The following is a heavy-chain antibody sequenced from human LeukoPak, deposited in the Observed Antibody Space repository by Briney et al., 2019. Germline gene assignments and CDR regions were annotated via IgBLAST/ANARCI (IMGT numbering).Heavy chain of an antibody. Sequence: SETLSLTCTVSSGSISSGTYYWSWIRQPAGNGLEWIGRIYSSGSTNYNPSLKSRVTISVDTSKNQFSLKLSSVTAADTAVYYCARDLLHRGYAFDIWGRGTMVTVSS. V-gene: IGHV4-61*02. CDR2: IYSSGST. D-gene: IGHD3-22*01. J-gene: IGHJ3*02. CDR1: SGSISSGTYY. CDR3: ARDLLHRGYAFDI.